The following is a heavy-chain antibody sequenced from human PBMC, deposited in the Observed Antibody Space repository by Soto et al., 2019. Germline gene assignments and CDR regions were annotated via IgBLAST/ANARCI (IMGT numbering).Heavy chain of an antibody. V-gene: IGHV1-69*06. Sequence: SVKVSCKASGGTFSSLDINWVRQAPGQGLEWMGGIIPISETTNYAQIFQGRVSIVADKSTSTAYMELSRLRSEDTAVYYCARALLSHSYDSGGYDSYFHAMDVWGQGTPVTV. D-gene: IGHD3-22*01. J-gene: IGHJ6*02. CDR2: IIPISETT. CDR3: ARALLSHSYDSGGYDSYFHAMDV. CDR1: GGTFSSLD.